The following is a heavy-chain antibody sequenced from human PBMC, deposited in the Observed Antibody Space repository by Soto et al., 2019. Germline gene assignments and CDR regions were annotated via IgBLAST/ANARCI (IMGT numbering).Heavy chain of an antibody. Sequence: PSETLSLTCTVSGGSITTGGYYWSWIRQLPGKGLEWIGHRYYSESTYYNPSLKSRVSISLDTSKNQFSLKLSFVTAADTAMYYCAKLTAAWGQGTLVTVSS. CDR3: AKLTAA. CDR1: GGSITTGGYY. CDR2: RYYSEST. V-gene: IGHV4-31*03. J-gene: IGHJ4*02. D-gene: IGHD6-13*01.